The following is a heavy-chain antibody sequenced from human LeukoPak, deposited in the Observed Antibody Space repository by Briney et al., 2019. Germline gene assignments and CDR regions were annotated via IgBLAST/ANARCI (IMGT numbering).Heavy chain of an antibody. D-gene: IGHD2-15*01. J-gene: IGHJ5*02. CDR1: GVTFSSYA. V-gene: IGHV1-69*06. CDR3: ANIVVVVAATSNPYNWFDP. CDR2: IIPIFGTA. Sequence: GSSVKVSCKASGVTFSSYAISWVRQAPGQGLEWMGGIIPIFGTANYAQKFQGRVTITADKSTSTAYMELSSLRSEDTAVYYCANIVVVVAATSNPYNWFDPWGQGTLVTVSS.